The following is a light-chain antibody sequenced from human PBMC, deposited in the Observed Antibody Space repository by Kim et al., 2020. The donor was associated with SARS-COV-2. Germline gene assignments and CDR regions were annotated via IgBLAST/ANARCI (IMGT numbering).Light chain of an antibody. CDR3: QQSYSTPRYT. CDR2: AAS. CDR1: QSISSY. Sequence: SVGDRVTITFRASQSISSYLNLYQQKPGKAPKLLIYAASSLQSGVPSRFSGSGSGTDFTLTISSLQPEDFATYYCQQSYSTPRYTFGQGTKLEI. V-gene: IGKV1-39*01. J-gene: IGKJ2*01.